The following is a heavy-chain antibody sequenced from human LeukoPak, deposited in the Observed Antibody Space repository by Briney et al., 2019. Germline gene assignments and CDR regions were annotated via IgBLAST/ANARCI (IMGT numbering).Heavy chain of an antibody. J-gene: IGHJ4*02. D-gene: IGHD6-13*01. Sequence: PGGSLRLSCTASGFTLSTYSVTWVRQAPGKGLEWVSYISSSTNVMYYADSVKGRFTISRDNAKNSLYLQMNSLRADDTAVYYCARLYSALPAFDYWGQGTLVTVSS. V-gene: IGHV3-48*01. CDR1: GFTLSTYS. CDR2: ISSSTNVM. CDR3: ARLYSALPAFDY.